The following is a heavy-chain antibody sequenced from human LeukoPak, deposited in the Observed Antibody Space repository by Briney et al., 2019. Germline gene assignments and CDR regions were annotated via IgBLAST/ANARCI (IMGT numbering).Heavy chain of an antibody. Sequence: GGSLRLSCAASGFTFSSYSMSWVRQAPGKGLEWVANIKQDGSEKYYVDSVKGRFIISRDNAKNSLYLQMNSLRAEDTAVYYCARERLCSSTSCYYYFDYWGQGTLVTVSS. CDR3: ARERLCSSTSCYYYFDY. J-gene: IGHJ4*02. V-gene: IGHV3-7*01. CDR1: GFTFSSYS. D-gene: IGHD2-2*01. CDR2: IKQDGSEK.